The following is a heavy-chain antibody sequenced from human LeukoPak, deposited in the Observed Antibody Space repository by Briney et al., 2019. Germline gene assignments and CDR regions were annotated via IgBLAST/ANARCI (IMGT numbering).Heavy chain of an antibody. CDR1: GFTFTDYA. Sequence: GGSLRLSCAASGFTFTDYAIHWVRQAPGKGLEWVAIISYDGSRKYYADSVKGRFTISRDNSKNTLYLQMNSLRAEDTAVYYCARPFPYSSGWEGDYWGQGTLVTVSS. J-gene: IGHJ4*02. CDR2: ISYDGSRK. CDR3: ARPFPYSSGWEGDY. D-gene: IGHD6-19*01. V-gene: IGHV3-30-3*01.